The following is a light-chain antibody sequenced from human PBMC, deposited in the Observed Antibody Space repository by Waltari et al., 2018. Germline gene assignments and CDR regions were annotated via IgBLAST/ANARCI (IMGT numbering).Light chain of an antibody. Sequence: QSVLTQPPSASGTPGQRVTISCSGSNSNIGRNSVCWYQHLPGTAPKLLIQRNDQRPSVVPDRFSGSKSDTSASLAISGLRSEDETDYYCAAWDNSLSGWVFGGGTRLTVL. CDR3: AAWDNSLSGWV. CDR1: NSNIGRNS. V-gene: IGLV1-47*01. CDR2: RND. J-gene: IGLJ3*02.